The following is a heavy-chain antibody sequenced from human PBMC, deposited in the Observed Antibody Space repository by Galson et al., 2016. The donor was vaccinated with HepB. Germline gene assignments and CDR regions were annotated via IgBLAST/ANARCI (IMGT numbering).Heavy chain of an antibody. Sequence: SLRLSCAASGFTLSGSGLNWLRQAPGKGLQWISYISSSISPMYYADSVMGRFTIPRDNAKNSVYLQMNSLRDEDTGVYYCARELVRSAFDLWGQGTMVTVSS. CDR2: ISSSISPM. J-gene: IGHJ3*01. CDR3: ARELVRSAFDL. CDR1: GFTLSGSG. V-gene: IGHV3-48*02. D-gene: IGHD6-6*01.